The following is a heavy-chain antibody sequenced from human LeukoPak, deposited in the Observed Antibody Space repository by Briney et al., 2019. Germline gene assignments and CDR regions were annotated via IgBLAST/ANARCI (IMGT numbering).Heavy chain of an antibody. CDR2: IYSGGST. J-gene: IGHJ2*01. V-gene: IGHV3-66*01. CDR1: GFTVSSNY. D-gene: IGHD3-22*01. CDR3: ARDAPPSYYYDSSGNAWYFDI. Sequence: GGSLSLSCAASGFTVSSNYMSWVRQAPGKGLEWVSVIYSGGSTYYADSVRGRFTISRDNSKNTLYLQMNSLRAEDTAVYYCARDAPPSYYYDSSGNAWYFDIWGRGTLVTVSS.